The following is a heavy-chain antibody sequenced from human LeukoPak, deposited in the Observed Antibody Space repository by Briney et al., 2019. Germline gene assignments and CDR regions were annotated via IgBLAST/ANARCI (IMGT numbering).Heavy chain of an antibody. CDR3: ARDASMVRGAGKYYFDY. Sequence: ASVKVSCKASGYTFTSYYMDWVRQAPGQGLEWMGIINPSGGTTRYAQRFQGRVTMTRDTSTSTVYMELSSLRSEDTAVYYCARDASMVRGAGKYYFDYWGQGTLVTVSS. D-gene: IGHD3-10*01. V-gene: IGHV1-46*01. CDR2: INPSGGTT. J-gene: IGHJ4*02. CDR1: GYTFTSYY.